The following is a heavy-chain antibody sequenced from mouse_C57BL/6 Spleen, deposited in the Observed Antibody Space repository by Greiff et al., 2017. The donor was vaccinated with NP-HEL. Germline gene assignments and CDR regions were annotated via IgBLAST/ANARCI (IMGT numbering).Heavy chain of an antibody. CDR3: ARMGDYYAMDY. J-gene: IGHJ4*01. CDR1: GYTFTSYW. V-gene: IGHV1-52*01. CDR2: IDPSDSET. Sequence: QVQLQQSGAELVRPGSSVKLSCKASGYTFTSYWMHWVKQRPIQGLEWIGNIDPSDSETHYNQKFKDKATLTVDKSSSTAYMQLSSLTSEDSAVYYCARMGDYYAMDYWGQGTSVTVSS.